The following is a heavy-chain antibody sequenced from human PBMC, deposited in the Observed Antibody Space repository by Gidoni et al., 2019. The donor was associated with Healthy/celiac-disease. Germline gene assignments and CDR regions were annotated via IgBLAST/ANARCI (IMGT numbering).Heavy chain of an antibody. CDR1: GYTFTDYY. Sequence: QVQLVQSGAEVKKPGDSVKVSCKASGYTFTDYYMHWVRQGPGQGLEWMGWMNPNSGGTNYEMKFQGRVTMTRDTSISTAYMELSRLRSDDTAVYYCAREYYYDSSGYYLGHWFDPWGQGTLVTVSS. V-gene: IGHV1-2*02. CDR3: AREYYYDSSGYYLGHWFDP. J-gene: IGHJ5*02. CDR2: MNPNSGGT. D-gene: IGHD3-22*01.